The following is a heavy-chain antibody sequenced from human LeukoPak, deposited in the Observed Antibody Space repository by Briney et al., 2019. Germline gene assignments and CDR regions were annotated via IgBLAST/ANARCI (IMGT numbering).Heavy chain of an antibody. CDR1: GFTFSSYG. Sequence: GRSLRLNGAASGFTFSSYGMHWVRKAPGKGLDWVAFIRYDGSNKQYADSVKGRFTISRDNSKNTLYLQMNSLRAEDTALYYCAKEYSGSMYYFDYWGQGTLVTVSS. D-gene: IGHD1-26*01. J-gene: IGHJ4*02. V-gene: IGHV3-30*02. CDR3: AKEYSGSMYYFDY. CDR2: IRYDGSNK.